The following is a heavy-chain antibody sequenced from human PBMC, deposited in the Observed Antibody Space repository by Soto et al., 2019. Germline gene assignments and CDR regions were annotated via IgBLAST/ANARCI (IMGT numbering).Heavy chain of an antibody. CDR1: GFSFTTSVMS. J-gene: IGHJ6*03. V-gene: IGHV2-70*11. CDR3: GRTHITMIQTYYFHMDV. Sequence: SGPTLVNPTQTLTLTFSFSGFSFTTSVMSISWIRQPPGKALEWLARIDGDDDKYYNTSLKTRLTISKDTSKNQVVLTMANMDPVDTATYFCGRTHITMIQTYYFHMDVWGRGTTVTVSS. D-gene: IGHD3-22*01. CDR2: IDGDDDK.